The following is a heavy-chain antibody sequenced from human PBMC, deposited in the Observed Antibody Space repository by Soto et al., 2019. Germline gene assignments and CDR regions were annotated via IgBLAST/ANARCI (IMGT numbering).Heavy chain of an antibody. CDR3: ARPAYDILAGYYPIDY. J-gene: IGHJ4*02. Sequence: GGSLRLSCAASGFTFSSHWMSWVRQAPGKGLEWVANIKQDGSEKYFADSVKGRFTVSRDDAKNSLYLQMNSLRAEDTAVYYCARPAYDILAGYYPIDYWGQGTLVTVSS. CDR2: IKQDGSEK. D-gene: IGHD3-9*01. V-gene: IGHV3-7*01. CDR1: GFTFSSHW.